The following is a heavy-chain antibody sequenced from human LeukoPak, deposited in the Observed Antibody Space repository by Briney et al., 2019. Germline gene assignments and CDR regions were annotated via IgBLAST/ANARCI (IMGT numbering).Heavy chain of an antibody. V-gene: IGHV1-2*06. CDR3: ARDLPFED. CDR1: GYTFTAYH. J-gene: IGHJ4*02. D-gene: IGHD2/OR15-2a*01. CDR2: IHPSSGAT. Sequence: ASVKVSCKASGYTFTAYHMHWVRQAPGQGLEWMGRIHPSSGATNYAQRFQGRATLTRDTSVNTAYMELSRLTSDDTAVYYCARDLPFEDWGQGTLVTVSS.